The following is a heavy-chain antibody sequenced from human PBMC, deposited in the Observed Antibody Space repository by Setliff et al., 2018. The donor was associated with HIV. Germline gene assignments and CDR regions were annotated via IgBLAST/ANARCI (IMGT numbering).Heavy chain of an antibody. D-gene: IGHD6-6*01. Sequence: GGSLRLSCAASGFTLSTYGMYWVRQAPGKGLEWVAVILYEESDKYYADSVKGRFTISRDNSKNTVYFQMNSLRLEDTAVYYCAKVSSPYTTSSFVLDYWGQGTLVTVSS. CDR3: AKVSSPYTTSSFVLDY. CDR2: ILYEESDK. CDR1: GFTLSTYG. V-gene: IGHV3-30*18. J-gene: IGHJ4*02.